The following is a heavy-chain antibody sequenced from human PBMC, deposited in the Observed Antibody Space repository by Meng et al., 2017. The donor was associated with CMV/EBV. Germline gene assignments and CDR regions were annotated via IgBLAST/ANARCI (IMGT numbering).Heavy chain of an antibody. J-gene: IGHJ4*02. Sequence: ASVKVSCKTSGYTFIDFHMHWVRQAPGQGLEWMGWMNPNSGNTGYAQKFQGRVTMTRNTSISTAYMELSSLRSEDTAVYYCARVSRVCSSTSCYIRYYFDYWGQGTLVTVFS. D-gene: IGHD2-2*02. CDR1: GYTFIDFH. CDR3: ARVSRVCSSTSCYIRYYFDY. CDR2: MNPNSGNT. V-gene: IGHV1-8*02.